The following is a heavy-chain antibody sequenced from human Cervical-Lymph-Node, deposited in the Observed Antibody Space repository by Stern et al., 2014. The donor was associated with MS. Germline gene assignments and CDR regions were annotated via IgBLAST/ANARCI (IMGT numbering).Heavy chain of an antibody. J-gene: IGHJ4*02. Sequence: VQLVESGGGVVQPGRSLRLSCAASGFTFSTYGMHWVLQAPGKGLEWVAVTSSDGSNRDYVDSVKGRFTISRDNSKNTLYLQMNSLSVEDTAVYYCVKTASSSGYFSRFEYWGQGALVTVSS. CDR2: TSSDGSNR. CDR1: GFTFSTYG. CDR3: VKTASSSGYFSRFEY. V-gene: IGHV3-30*18. D-gene: IGHD3-22*01.